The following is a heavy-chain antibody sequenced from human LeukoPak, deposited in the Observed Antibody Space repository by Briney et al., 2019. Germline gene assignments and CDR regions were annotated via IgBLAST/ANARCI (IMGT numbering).Heavy chain of an antibody. CDR3: AKGMSSWCPFDC. Sequence: GGSLRLSCAASGFTFRSYALSWVRQAPGKGLEWVSCISGSGDSTYYADSVKGRFTISRDNSKNTLYLQMNTLRAEDTAVYYCAKGMSSWCPFDCWGQGTLVTVSS. J-gene: IGHJ4*02. D-gene: IGHD6-13*01. CDR2: ISGSGDST. V-gene: IGHV3-23*01. CDR1: GFTFRSYA.